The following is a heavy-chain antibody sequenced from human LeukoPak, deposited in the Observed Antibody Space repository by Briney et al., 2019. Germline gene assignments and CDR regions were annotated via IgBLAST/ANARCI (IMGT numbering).Heavy chain of an antibody. Sequence: PGGSLRLSCVASGLTFSKAWVTWVRQAPGKGMEWVGRSKSKNDGGTIDYGAPVKGRFSISRDDSKSTLYLQINSLKTDDTAVYYCATDGYCSGGSCYAYDNWGQGTLVTVSS. V-gene: IGHV3-15*01. D-gene: IGHD2-15*01. CDR2: SKSKNDGGTI. CDR3: ATDGYCSGGSCYAYDN. J-gene: IGHJ4*02. CDR1: GLTFSKAW.